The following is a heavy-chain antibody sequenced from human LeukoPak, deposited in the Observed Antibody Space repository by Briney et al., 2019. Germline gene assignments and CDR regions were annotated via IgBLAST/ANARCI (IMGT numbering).Heavy chain of an antibody. V-gene: IGHV1-46*01. CDR2: INPSGGST. CDR1: GYTFTSYY. J-gene: IGHJ5*02. D-gene: IGHD4-11*01. Sequence: GASVKVSCKASGYTFTSYYMHWVRQAPGQGLEWMGIINPSGGSTSYAQKFQGRVTMTRDMSTSTVYMELSSLRSEDTAVYYCARTLVINYSNYVFDPWGQGTLVTVSS. CDR3: ARTLVINYSNYVFDP.